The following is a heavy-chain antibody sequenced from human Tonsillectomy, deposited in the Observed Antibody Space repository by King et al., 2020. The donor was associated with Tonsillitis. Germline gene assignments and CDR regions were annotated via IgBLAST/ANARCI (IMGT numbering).Heavy chain of an antibody. J-gene: IGHJ4*02. Sequence: VQLVESGGGVVQPGRSLRLSCAASGFTFSNYGMHWVRQTPGKGLEWVAVIWFEGNNKYYADSVKGRFAISRDNSKNTPYLQMNSLRAEDTAVYYCARDDYGSGAVGHWGQGTLVTVSS. V-gene: IGHV3-33*01. D-gene: IGHD3-10*01. CDR2: IWFEGNNK. CDR3: ARDDYGSGAVGH. CDR1: GFTFSNYG.